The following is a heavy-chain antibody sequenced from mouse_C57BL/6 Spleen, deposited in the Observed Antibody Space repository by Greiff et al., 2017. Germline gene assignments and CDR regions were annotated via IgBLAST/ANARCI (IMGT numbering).Heavy chain of an antibody. Sequence: QVQLQQPGAELVRPGTSVKLSCKASGYTFTSYWMHWVKQRPGQGLEWIGVIDPSDSYTNYNQKFKGKATLTVDTSSSTAYMQLSSLTSEDSAVYYCARRGTVVATPYAMDYWGQGTSVTVSS. V-gene: IGHV1-59*01. D-gene: IGHD1-1*01. CDR1: GYTFTSYW. CDR3: ARRGTVVATPYAMDY. CDR2: IDPSDSYT. J-gene: IGHJ4*01.